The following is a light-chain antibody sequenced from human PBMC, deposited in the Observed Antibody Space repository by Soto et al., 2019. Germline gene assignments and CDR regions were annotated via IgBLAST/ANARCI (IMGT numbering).Light chain of an antibody. CDR1: QSVSSY. J-gene: IGKJ4*01. CDR2: DAS. Sequence: EILLTQSPATLSLSPGERATLSCRASQSVSSYLAWYQQKPGQAHRLLIYDASNRATGIPARFSGSGSGTGFTLTISSLEPEVFAVYSWQQRSKWPSRLTFGGGTKVDIK. V-gene: IGKV3-11*01. CDR3: QQRSKWPSRLT.